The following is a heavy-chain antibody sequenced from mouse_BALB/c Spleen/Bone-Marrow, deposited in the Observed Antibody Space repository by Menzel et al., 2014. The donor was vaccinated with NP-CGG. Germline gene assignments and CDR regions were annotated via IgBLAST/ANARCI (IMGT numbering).Heavy chain of an antibody. Sequence: LVESGAELVRPGSSVKISCESSGYVFSTYWINWVKQRPGQGLEWIGQIYPGDGDTDYNGKFKDKATLTADKSSNTAYMQLSSLTSEDSAVYFCARGGISVDDWGQGTTLTVSS. J-gene: IGHJ2*01. CDR1: GYVFSTYW. CDR2: IYPGDGDT. V-gene: IGHV1-80*01. CDR3: ARGGISVDD.